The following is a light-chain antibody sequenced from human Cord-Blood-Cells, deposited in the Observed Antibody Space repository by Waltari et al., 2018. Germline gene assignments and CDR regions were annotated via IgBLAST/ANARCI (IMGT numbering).Light chain of an antibody. CDR1: SSHLRSPS. Sequence: HSVLTHPPSASWTPGQRVTIPCSASSSHLRSPSVHSYQQLPGTAPKLLLYRNNQRPSGVPYRFSGSKSGTSASLAISGLRSEDEADYYCAAWDDSLSGYVFGTGTKVTVI. CDR3: AAWDDSLSGYV. CDR2: RNN. V-gene: IGLV1-47*01. J-gene: IGLJ1*01.